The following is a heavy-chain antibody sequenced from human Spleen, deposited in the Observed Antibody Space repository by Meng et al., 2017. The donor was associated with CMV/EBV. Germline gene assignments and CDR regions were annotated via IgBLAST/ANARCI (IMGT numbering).Heavy chain of an antibody. Sequence: KASGYSLTSYWIAWVRQMPGKGLEWMGIIYPNDFDTRYSPSFQGQVTISGDKSISTAYLQWSSLKASDTAVYYCARLSTAPYYYLEYWGQGTLVTVSS. D-gene: IGHD2-21*01. CDR2: IYPNDFDT. CDR3: ARLSTAPYYYLEY. CDR1: GYSLTSYW. V-gene: IGHV5-51*01. J-gene: IGHJ4*02.